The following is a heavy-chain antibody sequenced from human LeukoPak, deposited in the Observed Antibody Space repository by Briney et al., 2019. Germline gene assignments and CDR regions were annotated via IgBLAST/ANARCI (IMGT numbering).Heavy chain of an antibody. J-gene: IGHJ4*02. CDR2: INHSGST. D-gene: IGHD3-10*01. V-gene: IGHV4-34*01. Sequence: SETLSLTCAVYGGSFSGYYWNWIRQPPGKGLEWIGEINHSGSTNYNPSLKSRVTISVDTSTNQFSLKLSSVTAADTAVYYCARAPYYYGSGPVGYWGQGTLVTVSS. CDR3: ARAPYYYGSGPVGY. CDR1: GGSFSGYY.